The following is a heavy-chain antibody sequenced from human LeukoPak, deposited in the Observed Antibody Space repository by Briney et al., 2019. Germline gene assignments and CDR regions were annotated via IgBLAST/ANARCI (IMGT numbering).Heavy chain of an antibody. CDR2: VYYSGST. CDR3: ARDLSSTWIDY. J-gene: IGHJ4*02. Sequence: SQTLSLTCTVSGGSISSGDYYWSWIRQPPGKGLEWIGHVYYSGSTYYNPSLKSRVTISVDTSKNQFSLKLSSVTAADTAVYYCARDLSSTWIDYWGQGTLVTVSS. V-gene: IGHV4-30-4*01. D-gene: IGHD6-13*01. CDR1: GGSISSGDYY.